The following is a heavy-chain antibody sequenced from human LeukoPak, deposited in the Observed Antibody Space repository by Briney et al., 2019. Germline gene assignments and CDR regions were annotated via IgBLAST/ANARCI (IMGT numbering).Heavy chain of an antibody. CDR1: GFTFSDHY. CDR2: SRNKANSYTT. J-gene: IGHJ4*02. D-gene: IGHD1-1*01. CDR3: TRVGNWNLDY. Sequence: PGGSLRLSCAASGFTFSDHYMEWVRQAAGKGMEWVGRSRNKANSYTTAYAASVKGRFTISRDDSKNSLYLQMNSLKTEDTAIYYCTRVGNWNLDYWGQGTLVTVSS. V-gene: IGHV3-72*01.